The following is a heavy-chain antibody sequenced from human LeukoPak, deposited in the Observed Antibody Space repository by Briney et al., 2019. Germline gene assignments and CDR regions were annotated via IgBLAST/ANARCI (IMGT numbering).Heavy chain of an antibody. J-gene: IGHJ4*02. CDR1: GFTFNSYG. Sequence: GRSLRLSCAASGFTFNSYGMHWVRQAPGKGLEWVAVIWYDGSNKYYADSVKGRFSISRDNSKNTLYLQMNSLRAEDTAVYYCARDRGNGTFQGGYFDYWGQGTLVTVSS. CDR2: IWYDGSNK. CDR3: ARDRGNGTFQGGYFDY. D-gene: IGHD3-10*01. V-gene: IGHV3-33*01.